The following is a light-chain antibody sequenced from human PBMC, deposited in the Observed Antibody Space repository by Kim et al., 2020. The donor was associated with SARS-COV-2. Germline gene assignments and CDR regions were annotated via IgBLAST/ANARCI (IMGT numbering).Light chain of an antibody. Sequence: QSVLTQPPSVSGAPGQRVTISCTGSSSNIGAYYDVHWYQQLPGRAPKLLIYDNINRPSGVPDRISGSKSGTSASLVITGLQAEDEADYYCQSYDRSLSGSVFGGGTQLTVL. CDR3: QSYDRSLSGSV. V-gene: IGLV1-40*01. CDR1: SSNIGAYYD. J-gene: IGLJ3*02. CDR2: DNI.